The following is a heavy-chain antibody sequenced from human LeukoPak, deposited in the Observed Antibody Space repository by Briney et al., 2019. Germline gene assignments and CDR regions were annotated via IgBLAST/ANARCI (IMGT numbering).Heavy chain of an antibody. J-gene: IGHJ4*02. CDR3: ARVFHYYDSSGHATGGLDY. D-gene: IGHD3-22*01. CDR2: INPNSGGT. CDR1: GYTFTGYY. Sequence: ASVKVSCKASGYTFTGYYMHWVRQAPGQGLEGLGWINPNSGGTNYAQKFQGRVTMTRDTSISTAYMELSRLRSDDTAVYYCARVFHYYDSSGHATGGLDYWGQGTLVTVSS. V-gene: IGHV1-2*02.